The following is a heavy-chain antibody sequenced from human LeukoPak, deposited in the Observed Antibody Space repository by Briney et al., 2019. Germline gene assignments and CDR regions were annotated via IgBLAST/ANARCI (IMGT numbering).Heavy chain of an antibody. CDR3: AKSQWVDSSAGDY. J-gene: IGHJ4*02. V-gene: IGHV3-23*01. CDR2: ISGSGGST. D-gene: IGHD6-19*01. Sequence: PVGSLRLSCAASGFTFSNYAMTWVRQAPGKGLEWVSTISGSGGSTYYADSVKGRFTISRDNSKNTLYLQMSSLTAEDTAKYYCAKSQWVDSSAGDYWGQGTLVTVSS. CDR1: GFTFSNYA.